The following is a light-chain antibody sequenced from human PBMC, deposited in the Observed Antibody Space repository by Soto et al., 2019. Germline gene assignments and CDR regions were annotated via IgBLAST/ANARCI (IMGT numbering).Light chain of an antibody. J-gene: IGKJ1*01. CDR3: QQYGSSGT. CDR1: QDIRNG. CDR2: GAS. Sequence: TQSPSSLSASVGDRVTITCRAGQDIRNGLAWYQQKPGQAPRLLIYGASNRATGIPDRFSGSGSGTDFTLTISRLEPEDFAVYYCQQYGSSGTFGQGTKVEIK. V-gene: IGKV3-20*01.